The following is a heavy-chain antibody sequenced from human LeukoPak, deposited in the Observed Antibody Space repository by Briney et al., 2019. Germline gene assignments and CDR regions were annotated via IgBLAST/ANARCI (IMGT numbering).Heavy chain of an antibody. CDR3: ARGRGSSARLGYYFYCIDV. Sequence: ASVKVSCKASGGTFSSYAISWVRQAPGQGLEWMGWINTNTGNPTYAQDFTGRFVFSLETSVSTSYLQISSLKAEDTAVYYCARGRGSSARLGYYFYCIDVWGKGTTVTVSS. CDR1: GGTFSSYA. D-gene: IGHD1-26*01. V-gene: IGHV7-4-1*02. CDR2: INTNTGNP. J-gene: IGHJ6*03.